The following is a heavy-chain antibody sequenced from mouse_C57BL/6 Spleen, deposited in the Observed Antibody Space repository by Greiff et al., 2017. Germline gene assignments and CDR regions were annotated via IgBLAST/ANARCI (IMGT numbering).Heavy chain of an antibody. D-gene: IGHD2-4*01. V-gene: IGHV1-80*01. CDR3: ARRRDYDYDVVYFDY. J-gene: IGHJ2*01. Sequence: QVQLQQSGAELVKPGASVKISCKASGYAFSSYWMNWVKQRPGKGLEWIGQIYPGDGDTNYNGKFKGKATLTADKSSSTAYMQLSSLTSEDSSVYVGARRRDYDYDVVYFDYWGQGTTLTVSS. CDR2: IYPGDGDT. CDR1: GYAFSSYW.